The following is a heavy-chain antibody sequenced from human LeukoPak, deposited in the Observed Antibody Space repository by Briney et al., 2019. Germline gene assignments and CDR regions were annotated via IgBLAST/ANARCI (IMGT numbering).Heavy chain of an antibody. CDR1: GGSFSGYY. CDR2: INHSGST. D-gene: IGHD6-19*01. J-gene: IGHJ4*02. CDR3: ARRLDSSGWYNY. Sequence: SETVSLTCAVYGGSFSGYYWSWMRQPPGKGLEWIGEINHSGSTNYNPSLKSRVTISVDTSKNQFSLKLSSVTAADTAVYCCARRLDSSGWYNYWGQGTLVTVSS. V-gene: IGHV4-34*01.